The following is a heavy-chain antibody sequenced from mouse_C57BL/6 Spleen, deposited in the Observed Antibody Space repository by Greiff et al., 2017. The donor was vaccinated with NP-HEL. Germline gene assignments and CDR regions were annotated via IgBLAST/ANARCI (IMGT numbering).Heavy chain of an antibody. CDR2: ISDGGSYT. CDR3: AREGLRRDFDY. Sequence: EVNLVESGGGLVKPGGSLKLSCAASGFTFSSYAMSWVRQTPEKRLEWVATISDGGSYTYYPDNVKGRFTISRDNAKNNLYLQMSHLKSEDTAMYYCAREGLRRDFDYWGQGTTLTVSS. D-gene: IGHD2-4*01. CDR1: GFTFSSYA. J-gene: IGHJ2*01. V-gene: IGHV5-4*01.